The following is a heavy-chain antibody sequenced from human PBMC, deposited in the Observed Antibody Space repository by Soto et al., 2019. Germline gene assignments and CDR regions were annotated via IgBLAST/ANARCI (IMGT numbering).Heavy chain of an antibody. CDR2: INHSGST. CDR3: ARGKPRHYYGMEV. CDR1: GGSFSGYY. J-gene: IGHJ6*04. V-gene: IGHV4-34*01. Sequence: SETLSLTCAVYGGSFSGYYWSWIRQPPGKGLEWIGEINHSGSTNYNPSLKSRVTISVDTSKNQFSLKLSSVTAADTAVYYCARGKPRHYYGMEVWGKGTTVTVPS.